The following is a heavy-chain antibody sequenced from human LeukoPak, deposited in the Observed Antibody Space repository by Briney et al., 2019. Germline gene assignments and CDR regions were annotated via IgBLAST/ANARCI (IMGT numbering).Heavy chain of an antibody. V-gene: IGHV4-59*11. CDR3: ARSIAYIFDY. D-gene: IGHD4-11*01. Sequence: PSETLSLTCTVSGGSISSHYWSWIRQPPGKGLEWIGYIYYSGSTNYNPSLKSRVTISVDTSKNQFSLKLSYVTAADTAVYYCARSIAYIFDYWGQGTLVTVSS. CDR1: GGSISSHY. CDR2: IYYSGST. J-gene: IGHJ4*02.